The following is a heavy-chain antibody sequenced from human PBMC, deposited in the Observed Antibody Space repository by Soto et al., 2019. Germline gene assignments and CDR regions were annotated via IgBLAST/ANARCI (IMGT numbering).Heavy chain of an antibody. D-gene: IGHD6-19*01. CDR2: TGDGGT. Sequence: EVQLLESGGGLVQPGGSLRLSCTASGFTFSSYGMNWVRQAPGKGLEWVSATGDGGTYYADSVRGRFTISRDDSKNTLFLQMNNLTAEDTAVYYCARGSSGWGVDYWGQGTLVTVSS. J-gene: IGHJ4*02. V-gene: IGHV3-23*01. CDR1: GFTFSSYG. CDR3: ARGSSGWGVDY.